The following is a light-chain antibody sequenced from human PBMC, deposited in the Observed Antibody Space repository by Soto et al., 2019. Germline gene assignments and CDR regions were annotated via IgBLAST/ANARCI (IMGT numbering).Light chain of an antibody. V-gene: IGLV2-14*01. CDR3: SSYTSSSTGVV. Sequence: QSALTQPASVSGSPGQSITISCAGTNNDVGGYNYVSWYQQRPGKAPKLMIYDVSTRPSGVSNRFSGSKSGNTASLTISGLQAEDEADYYCSSYTSSSTGVVFGGGTKLTVL. J-gene: IGLJ2*01. CDR1: NNDVGGYNY. CDR2: DVS.